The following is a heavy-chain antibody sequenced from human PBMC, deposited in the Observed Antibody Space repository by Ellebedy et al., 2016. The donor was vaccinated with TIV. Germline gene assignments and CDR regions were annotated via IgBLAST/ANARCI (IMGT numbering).Heavy chain of an antibody. Sequence: GGSLRLSXAASGFTFSSYYMNWVRQAPGKGLEWVAYITTGSSTIYYADSVKGRFTISRDDAKNSLYLQMNSLRAEDTAVYYCARYPGTIVVVPAANWFDPWGQGTLVTVSS. V-gene: IGHV3-48*04. CDR2: ITTGSSTI. CDR1: GFTFSSYY. CDR3: ARYPGTIVVVPAANWFDP. D-gene: IGHD2-2*01. J-gene: IGHJ5*02.